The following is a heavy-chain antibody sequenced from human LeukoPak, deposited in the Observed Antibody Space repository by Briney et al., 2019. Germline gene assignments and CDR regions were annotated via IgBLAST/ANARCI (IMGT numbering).Heavy chain of an antibody. D-gene: IGHD5-18*01. Sequence: ASVKVSCKASGYTFTSYYMHWVRQAPGQGLEWMGIINPSGGSTSYAQKFQGRVTMTRDTSTSTVYMELSSLRSEDTAVYYCAREGDVNTATWHWFDPWGQGTLVTVSS. CDR3: AREGDVNTATWHWFDP. CDR1: GYTFTSYY. J-gene: IGHJ5*02. V-gene: IGHV1-46*01. CDR2: INPSGGST.